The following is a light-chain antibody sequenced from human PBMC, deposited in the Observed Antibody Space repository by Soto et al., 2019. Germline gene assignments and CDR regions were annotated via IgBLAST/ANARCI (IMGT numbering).Light chain of an antibody. CDR2: DTS. J-gene: IGKJ1*01. V-gene: IGKV1-5*01. Sequence: IQMTQSPSALAASLVDGFTITCLASQSVSDWLAWYQQKPGNPPKLLIYDTSRLESAVPSRFSASGSGTEFTLTISGLQPDDFATYYCHQYNSYTWTFGQGTKVDIK. CDR1: QSVSDW. CDR3: HQYNSYTWT.